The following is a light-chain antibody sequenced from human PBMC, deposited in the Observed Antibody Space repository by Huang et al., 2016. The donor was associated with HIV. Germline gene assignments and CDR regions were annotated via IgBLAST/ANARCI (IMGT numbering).Light chain of an antibody. CDR1: QDINSY. CDR2: AAS. Sequence: GDRVTITCRASQDINSYLAWYQQKPSRAPKLLIYAASTLQGGVPSRLRGSGSGTDFTLTISSLQPEDFATYYCQQLNSYPRAFGQGTKVEIK. V-gene: IGKV1-9*01. J-gene: IGKJ1*01. CDR3: QQLNSYPRA.